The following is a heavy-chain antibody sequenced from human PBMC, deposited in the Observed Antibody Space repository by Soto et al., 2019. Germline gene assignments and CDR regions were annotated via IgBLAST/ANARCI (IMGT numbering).Heavy chain of an antibody. CDR1: GYTLTELS. CDR2: FDPEDGET. CDR3: VCSGWYRFHFEY. J-gene: IGHJ4*02. V-gene: IGHV1-24*01. Sequence: ASVKVSCKVSGYTLTELSMHWVRQAPGKGLEWMGGFDPEDGETIYAQKFQGRVTMTEDTSTDTAYMELSSLRSEDTAVYYCVCSGWYRFHFEYWGQGTLVTVSS. D-gene: IGHD6-19*01.